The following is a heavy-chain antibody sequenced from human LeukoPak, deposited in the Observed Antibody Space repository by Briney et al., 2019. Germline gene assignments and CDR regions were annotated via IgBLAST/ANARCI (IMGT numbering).Heavy chain of an antibody. CDR1: GFTFSSYG. V-gene: IGHV3-30*02. CDR2: IRYDGSNK. J-gene: IGHJ4*01. Sequence: GGSLRLSCAASGFTFSSYGMHWVRQAPGKGLEWVAFIRYDGSNKYYADSVKGRFTISRDNSKNTLYLQMNSLRAEDTAVYYCAKDLGYNWNTGFDYWGXGXXXTVSS. CDR3: AKDLGYNWNTGFDY. D-gene: IGHD1/OR15-1a*01.